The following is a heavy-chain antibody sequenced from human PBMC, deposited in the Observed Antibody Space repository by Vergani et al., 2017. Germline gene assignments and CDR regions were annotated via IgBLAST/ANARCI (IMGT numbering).Heavy chain of an antibody. J-gene: IGHJ4*02. V-gene: IGHV3-21*01. CDR2: ISSSSSYI. CDR1: GFTFSSYS. CDR3: ARDHGFGEYYFDY. D-gene: IGHD3-10*01. Sequence: VQLVESGGGLVKPGGSLRLSCAASGFTFSSYSMNWVRQAPGKGLEWVSSISSSSSYIYYADSVKGRFTISRDNAKNSLYLQMNSLRAEDTAVYYCARDHGFGEYYFDYWGQGTLVTVSS.